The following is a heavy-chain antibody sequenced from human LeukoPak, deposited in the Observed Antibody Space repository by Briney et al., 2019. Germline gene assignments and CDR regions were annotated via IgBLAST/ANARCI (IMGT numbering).Heavy chain of an antibody. CDR1: GFTVSNNY. D-gene: IGHD5/OR15-5a*01. CDR2: IYSGGST. Sequence: GGSLRLSCAASGFTVSNNYMTWVRQAPGKGLEWVSVIYSGGSTYYGDSVKGRFTISRDKSKNTLYLQMNSLRAEDTAVYYCARDKSVSDWYFDLWGRGTLVTVSS. J-gene: IGHJ2*01. V-gene: IGHV3-66*01. CDR3: ARDKSVSDWYFDL.